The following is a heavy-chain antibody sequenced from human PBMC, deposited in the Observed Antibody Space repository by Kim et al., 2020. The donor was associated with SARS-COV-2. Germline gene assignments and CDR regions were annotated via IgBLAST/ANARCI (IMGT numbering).Heavy chain of an antibody. Sequence: SETLSLTCTVSGGSISSGGYYWSWIRQHPGKGLEWIGYIYYSGSTYYNPSLKSRVTISVDTSKNQFSLKLSSVTAADTAVYYCARESLSYDSSGYSDAFDIWGQGTMVTVSS. J-gene: IGHJ3*02. V-gene: IGHV4-31*03. CDR3: ARESLSYDSSGYSDAFDI. D-gene: IGHD3-22*01. CDR2: IYYSGST. CDR1: GGSISSGGYY.